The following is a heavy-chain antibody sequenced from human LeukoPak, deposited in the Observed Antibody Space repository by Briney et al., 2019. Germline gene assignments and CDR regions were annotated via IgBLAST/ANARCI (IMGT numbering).Heavy chain of an antibody. CDR3: ARARGWEPNYYYYYMDV. Sequence: GGSLRLSCIPSGFTFNSYAMFWVRQAPGKGLEWVSLIWYDGSNKYYADSVKGRFTISRDNSKNTLYLQMNSLRAEDTAVYYCARARGWEPNYYYYYMDVWGKGTTVTDSS. V-gene: IGHV3-33*07. CDR1: GFTFNSYA. CDR2: IWYDGSNK. D-gene: IGHD1-26*01. J-gene: IGHJ6*03.